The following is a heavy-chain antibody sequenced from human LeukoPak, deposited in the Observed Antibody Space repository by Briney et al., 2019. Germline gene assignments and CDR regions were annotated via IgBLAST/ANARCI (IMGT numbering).Heavy chain of an antibody. CDR3: ARLYCASIRCYEGPFDY. D-gene: IGHD2-2*01. Sequence: GESLKISCKGSGYTFNSYWIGWVRQMPGKGLEWMGIIYPGDSDTRKSPSFQGQVTMSADKSISTAYLQWSSLKASDTAIYYCARLYCASIRCYEGPFDYWGQGTLVTVSS. J-gene: IGHJ4*02. V-gene: IGHV5-51*01. CDR1: GYTFNSYW. CDR2: IYPGDSDT.